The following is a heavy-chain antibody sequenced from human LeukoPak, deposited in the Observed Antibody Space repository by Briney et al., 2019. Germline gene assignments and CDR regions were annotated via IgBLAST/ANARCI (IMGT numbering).Heavy chain of an antibody. Sequence: GGSLRLSCAASGFDFNTYAMSWVRQAPGKGLEWVSAISGSDGSTYYADAVKGRFTISRDNSKNTLYLQMNSLRAEDTAVYYCAKDPNNYDSSGYSDYWGQGTLVTVSS. D-gene: IGHD3-22*01. J-gene: IGHJ4*02. CDR2: ISGSDGST. CDR3: AKDPNNYDSSGYSDY. V-gene: IGHV3-23*01. CDR1: GFDFNTYA.